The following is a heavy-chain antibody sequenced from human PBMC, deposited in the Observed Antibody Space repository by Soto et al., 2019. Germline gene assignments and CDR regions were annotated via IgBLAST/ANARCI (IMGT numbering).Heavy chain of an antibody. CDR3: GGARVDMAIISWLGP. CDR1: GRPISSYY. Sequence: TSESLSPTCTVSGRPISSYYWSWIRQPPGKGLEWIGYIYYSGSTNYNPSPKSRVTISLDTPKKQFSLKLSSVTAAVTAVHYRGGARVDMAIISWLGPWGEVTLV. D-gene: IGHD2-2*02. CDR2: IYYSGST. J-gene: IGHJ5*02. V-gene: IGHV4-59*01.